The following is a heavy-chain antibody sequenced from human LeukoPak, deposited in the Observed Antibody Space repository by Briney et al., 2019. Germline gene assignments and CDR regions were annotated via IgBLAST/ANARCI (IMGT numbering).Heavy chain of an antibody. D-gene: IGHD1-20*01. CDR2: ISGSGGST. J-gene: IGHJ4*02. Sequence: PGGSLRLSCAASGFTLSSYAMSWVRQAPGKGLEWVSAISGSGGSTYYADSVEGRFTISRDNSKNTLYLQMNSLRAEDTAVYYCAKVRTNWNDTDFDYWGQGTLVTVSS. CDR1: GFTLSSYA. CDR3: AKVRTNWNDTDFDY. V-gene: IGHV3-23*01.